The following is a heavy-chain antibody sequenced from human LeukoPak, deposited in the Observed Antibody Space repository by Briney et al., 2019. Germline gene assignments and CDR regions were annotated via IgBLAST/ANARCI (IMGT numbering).Heavy chain of an antibody. Sequence: KTSETLSLTCTVSGVSISSNDYYWGWLRQPPGEGLEWIGNIHYAGSSYYNPSLKSRVTIFVDTSKNLFSLRLRSVTAADTAVFYCATEGNYLKHWGQGTLVTVSS. D-gene: IGHD1-7*01. CDR3: ATEGNYLKH. CDR1: GVSISSNDYY. J-gene: IGHJ4*02. V-gene: IGHV4-39*01. CDR2: IHYAGSS.